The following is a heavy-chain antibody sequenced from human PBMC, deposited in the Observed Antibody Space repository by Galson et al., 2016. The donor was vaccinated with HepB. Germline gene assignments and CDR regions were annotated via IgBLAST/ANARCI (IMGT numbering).Heavy chain of an antibody. CDR2: INSDGSIT. CDR3: GKHGGFDY. V-gene: IGHV3-74*01. D-gene: IGHD3-16*01. CDR1: GFTLSSYW. Sequence: SLRLSCAASGFTLSSYWMHWVRQAPGKGLVWVSRINSDGSITTYADSVKGRFTISRDNSKNTLYLYMNNLTAGDTAIYYCGKHGGFDYWGQGALVTVSS. J-gene: IGHJ4*02.